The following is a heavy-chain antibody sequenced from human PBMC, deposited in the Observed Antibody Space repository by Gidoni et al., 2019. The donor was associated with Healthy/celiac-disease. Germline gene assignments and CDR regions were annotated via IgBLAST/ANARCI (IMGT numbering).Heavy chain of an antibody. CDR3: TSPSGGNSVGFDY. J-gene: IGHJ4*02. D-gene: IGHD2-15*01. Sequence: EVQLVESGGGLVQPGGSLILSGAAAGFTVTGSAMHWVRQASGKGLEWVGRIRSKANSDATAYAASVKGRFTISRDDSKNTAYLQMNSLKTEDTAVYYCTSPSGGNSVGFDYWGQGTLVTVSS. CDR2: IRSKANSDAT. V-gene: IGHV3-73*01. CDR1: GFTVTGSA.